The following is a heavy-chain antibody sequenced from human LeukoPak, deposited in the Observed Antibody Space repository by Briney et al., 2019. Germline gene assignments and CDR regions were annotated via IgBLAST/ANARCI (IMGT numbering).Heavy chain of an antibody. CDR1: GGTFSSNA. D-gene: IGHD5-18*01. V-gene: IGHV1-69*05. CDR3: ASSLRGYSYGAFDP. Sequence: ASVKVSCKASGGTFSSNAFSWVRQAPGQGPEWMGGIIPIFGTTNYAQKFQGRVTITTDESTTTPYMELNSLRSEDTAVYYCASSLRGYSYGAFDPWGQGTLVTVSS. CDR2: IIPIFGTT. J-gene: IGHJ5*02.